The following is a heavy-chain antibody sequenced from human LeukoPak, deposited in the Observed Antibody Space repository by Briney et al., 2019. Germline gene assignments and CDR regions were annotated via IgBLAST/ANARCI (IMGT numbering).Heavy chain of an antibody. V-gene: IGHV3-21*01. D-gene: IGHD1-26*01. CDR2: ISSSSSYL. CDR1: GFTFDDYG. CDR3: ARAYSGSYNWFDP. Sequence: PGGSLRLSCAASGFTFDDYGMSWVRQAPGKGLEWVSGISSSSSYLYYADSVKGRFTVSRDNAKNSLFLQMNSLRAEDTAVYYCARAYSGSYNWFDPWGQGTLVTVSS. J-gene: IGHJ5*02.